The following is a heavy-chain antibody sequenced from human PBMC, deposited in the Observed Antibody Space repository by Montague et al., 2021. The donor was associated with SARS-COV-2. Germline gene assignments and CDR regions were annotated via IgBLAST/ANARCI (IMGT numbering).Heavy chain of an antibody. D-gene: IGHD6-13*01. CDR2: ISSSGSTI. CDR1: GFTFSSYE. Sequence: SLRLSCAASGFTFSSYEMNWVRQAPGKGLVWVSYISSSGSTIYYADSVKGRFTISRDNAKNSLYLQMNSLRAEDTAVYYCASRKFSSSWYYYYGMDVWGQGTTVTVSS. J-gene: IGHJ6*02. CDR3: ASRKFSSSWYYYYGMDV. V-gene: IGHV3-48*03.